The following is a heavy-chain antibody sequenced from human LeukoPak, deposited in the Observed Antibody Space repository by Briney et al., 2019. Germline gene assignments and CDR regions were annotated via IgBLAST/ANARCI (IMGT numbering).Heavy chain of an antibody. V-gene: IGHV4-59*01. CDR2: IYHSGTT. Sequence: SETLSLTCTVSGGSISSYYWSWIRQSPGKGLEWIGYIYHSGTTKYNPSPNSRVSMSVDTSKNQFSLKLSSVTAADTAVYYCARGQGLNNFWSGSYIWGQGVLVTVSS. J-gene: IGHJ4*02. CDR1: GGSISSYY. CDR3: ARGQGLNNFWSGSYI. D-gene: IGHD3-3*01.